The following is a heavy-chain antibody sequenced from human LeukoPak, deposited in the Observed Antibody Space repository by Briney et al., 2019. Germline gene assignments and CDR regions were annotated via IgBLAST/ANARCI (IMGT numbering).Heavy chain of an antibody. Sequence: ASVKVSCKASGYTFTGYYMHWVRQAPGQGLEWMGWINPNSGGTNYAQKFQGRVTMTRDTSISTAYMELSRLRSDDTAVYYCASQGAGVADYYYYMDAWGKGTTVAVSS. V-gene: IGHV1-2*02. CDR2: INPNSGGT. CDR1: GYTFTGYY. J-gene: IGHJ6*03. D-gene: IGHD3-3*01. CDR3: ASQGAGVADYYYYMDA.